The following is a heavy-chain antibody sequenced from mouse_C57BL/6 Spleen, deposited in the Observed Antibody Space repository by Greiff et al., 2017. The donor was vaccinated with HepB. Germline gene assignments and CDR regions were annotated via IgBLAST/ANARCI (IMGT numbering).Heavy chain of an antibody. CDR2: ISSGGSYT. D-gene: IGHD1-1*01. CDR1: GFTFSSYG. CDR3: ARRTVHFDY. V-gene: IGHV5-6*01. J-gene: IGHJ2*01. Sequence: EVQLVESGGDLVKPGGSLKLSCAASGFTFSSYGMSWVRQTPDKRLEWVATISSGGSYTYYPDSVKGRFTISRDKAKNTLYLQMSSLKSEDTAMYYCARRTVHFDYWGQGTTLTVSS.